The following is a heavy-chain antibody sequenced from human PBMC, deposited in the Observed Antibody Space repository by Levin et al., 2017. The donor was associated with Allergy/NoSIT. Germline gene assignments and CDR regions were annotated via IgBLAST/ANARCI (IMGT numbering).Heavy chain of an antibody. CDR2: ISGYNGNT. V-gene: IGHV1-18*01. Sequence: AASVKVSCKASGYTFTSYGISWVRQAPGQGLEWMGYISGYNGNTNYAQKFQDRVTMTTDTSTRTAYMELRSLTSDDTAVYYCARDREGSREFHYWGQGTLVTVSS. J-gene: IGHJ4*02. CDR1: GYTFTSYG. CDR3: ARDREGSREFHY.